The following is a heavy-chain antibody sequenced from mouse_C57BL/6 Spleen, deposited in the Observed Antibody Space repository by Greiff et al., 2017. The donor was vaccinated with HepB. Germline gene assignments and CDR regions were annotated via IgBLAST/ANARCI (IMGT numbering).Heavy chain of an antibody. V-gene: IGHV5-6*01. Sequence: EVQLQESGGDLVKPGGSLKLSCAVSGFTFSSYGMSWVRQTPDKRLEWVATISSGGSYTYYPDSVKGRFTISRDNAKNTLYLQMSSLKSEDTAMYYCARYFYYGSSGYFDVWGTGTTVTVSS. CDR3: ARYFYYGSSGYFDV. D-gene: IGHD1-1*01. CDR1: GFTFSSYG. J-gene: IGHJ1*03. CDR2: ISSGGSYT.